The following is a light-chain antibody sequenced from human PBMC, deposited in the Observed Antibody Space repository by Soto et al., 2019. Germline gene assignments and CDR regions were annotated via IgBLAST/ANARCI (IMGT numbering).Light chain of an antibody. CDR3: HQRSSWPLT. V-gene: IGKV3-11*01. Sequence: TQSPSILSASVGDRVTITCRASQSISSWLAWYQQKPGQAPRLLIYGASTRATGIPDRFSGSGSGTDFTLTISNLEPEDFAVYYCHQRSSWPLTFGGGTKVDIK. CDR1: QSISSW. J-gene: IGKJ4*01. CDR2: GAS.